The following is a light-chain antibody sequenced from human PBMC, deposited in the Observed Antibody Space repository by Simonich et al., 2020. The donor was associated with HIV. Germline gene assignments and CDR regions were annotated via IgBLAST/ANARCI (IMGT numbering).Light chain of an antibody. CDR2: LGS. CDR1: QSLLHAYNY. V-gene: IGKV2-28*01. J-gene: IGKJ4*01. Sequence: DIVMTQSPLSLPVTPGEPASISCRSSQSLLHAYNYLDWYLQKPGQSPQLLIYLGSNRASGVPDRFSGSGSGTDFTLKISRVEAEDVGVYYCMQPLQTVTFGGGTKVEIK. CDR3: MQPLQTVT.